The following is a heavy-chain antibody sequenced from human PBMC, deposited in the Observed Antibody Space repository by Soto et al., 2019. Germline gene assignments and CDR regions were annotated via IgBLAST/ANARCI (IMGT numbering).Heavy chain of an antibody. D-gene: IGHD5-12*01. Sequence: QVQLVQSGAEVKKPGSSVTVSCKASGGTFSSYTISWVRQAPGQGLEWMGGIIPIFGTANYAQKFQGRVTISADESTSTAYIELSSLRSEDTAVYYCACGNHRWLQFWYFHLWGRGTLVTVSS. V-gene: IGHV1-69*12. CDR3: ACGNHRWLQFWYFHL. CDR2: IIPIFGTA. J-gene: IGHJ2*01. CDR1: GGTFSSYT.